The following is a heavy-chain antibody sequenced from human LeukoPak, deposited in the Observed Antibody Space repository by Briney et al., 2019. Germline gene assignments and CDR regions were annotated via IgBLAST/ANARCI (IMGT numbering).Heavy chain of an antibody. J-gene: IGHJ4*02. CDR1: GYTFTSYG. CDR3: ARELPNPTWYSSSWSEVDY. CDR2: ISAYNGNT. Sequence: ASVKVSCKASGYTFTSYGISWVRQAPGQGLEWMGWISAYNGNTNYAQKLQGRVTMTTDTSTSTAYMELRSLRSDDTAVYYCARELPNPTWYSSSWSEVDYWGQGTLVTVSS. V-gene: IGHV1-18*01. D-gene: IGHD6-13*01.